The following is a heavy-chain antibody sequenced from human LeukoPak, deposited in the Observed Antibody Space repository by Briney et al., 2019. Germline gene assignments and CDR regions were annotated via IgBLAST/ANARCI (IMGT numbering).Heavy chain of an antibody. CDR1: VFTFTDYW. Sequence: GGSLRLSCEVSVFTFTDYWMNWVRQAPGKGPEWVASIRQDGSEETYVDSVKGRFTISRDNTKNSLSLQLNGLRAEDTAVYYCARDGTAAGLYFDLWGQGTLVTVSS. CDR3: ARDGTAAGLYFDL. J-gene: IGHJ4*01. D-gene: IGHD6-13*01. CDR2: IRQDGSEE. V-gene: IGHV3-7*01.